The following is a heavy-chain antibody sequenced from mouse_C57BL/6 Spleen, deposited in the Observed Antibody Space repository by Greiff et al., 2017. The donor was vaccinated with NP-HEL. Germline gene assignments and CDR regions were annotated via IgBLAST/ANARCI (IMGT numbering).Heavy chain of an antibody. Sequence: VQLQQSGPGLVKPSQSLSLTCSVTGYSITSGYYWNWIRQFPGNKLEWMGYISYDGSNNYNPSLKNRISITRDTSKNQFFLKLNSVTTEDTATYYCARDRLTGRFAYWGQGTLVTVSA. CDR2: ISYDGSN. D-gene: IGHD4-1*01. J-gene: IGHJ3*01. CDR3: ARDRLTGRFAY. V-gene: IGHV3-6*01. CDR1: GYSITSGYY.